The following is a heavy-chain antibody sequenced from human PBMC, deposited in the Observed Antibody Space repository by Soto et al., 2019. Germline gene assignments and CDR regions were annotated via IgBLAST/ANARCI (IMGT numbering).Heavy chain of an antibody. V-gene: IGHV3-30*09. D-gene: IGHD1-26*01. CDR1: GFTFGAYT. CDR2: ISYDGNSE. J-gene: IGHJ3*01. CDR3: ARDGYGGRSDGFDV. Sequence: DLVESGGGVVQPGRSLRLSCAASGFTFGAYTMHWVRQAPGKGLEWVAAISYDGNSERYTDSGKGRFAVSRDNPKSAMYLQMNSLRPDDTAVYYCARDGYGGRSDGFDVWGQGTKVTVSS.